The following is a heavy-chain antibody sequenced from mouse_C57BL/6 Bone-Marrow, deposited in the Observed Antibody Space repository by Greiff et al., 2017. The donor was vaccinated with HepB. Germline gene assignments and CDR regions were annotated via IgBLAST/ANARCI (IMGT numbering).Heavy chain of an antibody. CDR3: ARSTMVTTGYYFDY. CDR2: IWSGGST. CDR1: GFSLTSYG. D-gene: IGHD2-2*01. J-gene: IGHJ2*01. Sequence: VHLVESGPGLVQPSQSLSITCTVSGFSLTSYGVHWVRQSPGKGLEWLGVIWSGGSTDYNAAFISRLSISKDNSKSQVFFKMNSLQADDTAIYYCARSTMVTTGYYFDYWGQGTTLTVSS. V-gene: IGHV2-2*01.